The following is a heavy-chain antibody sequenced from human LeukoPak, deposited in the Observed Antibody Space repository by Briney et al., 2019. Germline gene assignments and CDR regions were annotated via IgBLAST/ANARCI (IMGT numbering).Heavy chain of an antibody. Sequence: GGSLRLSCAASGFTFSGYAMSWVRQSPGKGLELVSAISGGGGTTYYAYYADSVKGRFTISRDNSKNTLYLLMNSLRAEDTAVYYCAKFYDILTGYIDYWGQGTLVTVSS. J-gene: IGHJ4*02. CDR3: AKFYDILTGYIDY. D-gene: IGHD3-9*01. CDR1: GFTFSGYA. V-gene: IGHV3-23*01. CDR2: ISGGGGTTYYA.